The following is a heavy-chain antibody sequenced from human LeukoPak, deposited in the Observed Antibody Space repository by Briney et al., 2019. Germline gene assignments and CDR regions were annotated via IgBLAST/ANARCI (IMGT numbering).Heavy chain of an antibody. J-gene: IGHJ1*01. D-gene: IGHD6-19*01. Sequence: GGSLRLSCAASGSTFSTFAMSWVRQAPGKGLEWVSAISGSAGSTYYADSVKGRFTISRDNSKNTLYLQMNSLRAEDTAVYYCAKARGSSGWYEDFQHWGQGTLVTVSS. CDR2: ISGSAGST. V-gene: IGHV3-23*01. CDR1: GSTFSTFA. CDR3: AKARGSSGWYEDFQH.